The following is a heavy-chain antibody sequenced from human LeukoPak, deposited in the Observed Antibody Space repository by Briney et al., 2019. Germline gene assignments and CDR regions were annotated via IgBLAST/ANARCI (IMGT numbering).Heavy chain of an antibody. D-gene: IGHD3-10*01. CDR3: ARHYGP. Sequence: TPSDTLSLTCTLSGGSMRSTYYYWGWLRQPPGKGLEWIGSIYDSGSTYYNPSLKSRVTISVDTSKNQFSLKLNSVTAADTAVYYCARHYGPWGQGTLVTVSS. CDR2: IYDSGST. J-gene: IGHJ5*02. V-gene: IGHV4-39*01. CDR1: GGSMRSTYYY.